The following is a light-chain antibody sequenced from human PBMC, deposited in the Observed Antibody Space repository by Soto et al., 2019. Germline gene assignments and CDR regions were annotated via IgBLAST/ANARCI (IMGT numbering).Light chain of an antibody. V-gene: IGKV1-39*01. CDR2: AAS. CDR3: QQSYSTPLT. Sequence: DIHMTQSPSSLSASVGDRVTITCRASQSISIYLNWYQQKPGKAPNLLIYAASSLQSGVPSRFSGSGSGTDFTLAINSLQPEDFATYYCQQSYSTPLTFGGGTKVDIK. CDR1: QSISIY. J-gene: IGKJ4*01.